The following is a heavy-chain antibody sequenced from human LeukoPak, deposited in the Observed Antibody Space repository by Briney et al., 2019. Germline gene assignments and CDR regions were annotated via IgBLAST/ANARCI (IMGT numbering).Heavy chain of an antibody. CDR2: FYSGGST. Sequence: GFLRLSCAASGFTVSSNYMSWVRQAPGKGLEWVSVFYSGGSTYYADSVKGRFTISRDNSKNTLYLQMNNLRAEDTAVYYCARSFNGYNRYWGQGTLVTVSS. D-gene: IGHD5-24*01. CDR1: GFTVSSNY. V-gene: IGHV3-66*01. J-gene: IGHJ4*02. CDR3: ARSFNGYNRY.